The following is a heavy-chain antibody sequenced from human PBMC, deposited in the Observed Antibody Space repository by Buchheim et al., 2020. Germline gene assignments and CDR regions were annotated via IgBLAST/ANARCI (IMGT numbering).Heavy chain of an antibody. CDR1: GGSISSSSYY. CDR2: IYYSGST. J-gene: IGHJ6*02. V-gene: IGHV4-39*07. CDR3: ARGGGGGDFWSGYSDYYYGMDV. Sequence: QLQLQESGPGLVKPSETLSLTCTVSGGSISSSSYYWGWIRQPPGKGLEWIGSIYYSGSTYYNPSLKSRVTISVDSSKNQFSLKLSSGTAADTAVYYCARGGGGGDFWSGYSDYYYGMDVWGQGTT. D-gene: IGHD3-3*01.